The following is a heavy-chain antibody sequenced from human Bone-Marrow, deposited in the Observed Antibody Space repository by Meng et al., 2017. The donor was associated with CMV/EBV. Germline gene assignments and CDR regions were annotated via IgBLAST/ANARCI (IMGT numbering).Heavy chain of an antibody. CDR3: ARVAVPAATPAEDNWFDP. V-gene: IGHV1-69*10. CDR1: GGTLSSYA. CDR2: IIPILGIA. Sequence: SVKVSCKASGGTLSSYAISWVRQAPGQGLEWMGGIIPILGIANYAQKFQGRVTITADKSTSTAYMELSSLRSEDTAVYYCARVAVPAATPAEDNWFDPRGQGNLVTVSS. J-gene: IGHJ5*02. D-gene: IGHD2-2*01.